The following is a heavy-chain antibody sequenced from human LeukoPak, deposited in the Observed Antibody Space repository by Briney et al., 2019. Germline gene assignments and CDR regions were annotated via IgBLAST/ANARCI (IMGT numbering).Heavy chain of an antibody. CDR2: ISYDGSNK. V-gene: IGHV3-30-3*01. J-gene: IGHJ4*02. CDR1: GFTFSSYA. D-gene: IGHD4-17*01. CDR3: ASPDDYGDYVVPFDY. Sequence: GRSLRLSCAASGFTFSSYAMHWVRQAPGKGLEWVAVISYDGSNKYYADSVKGRFTISRDNSKNTLYLQMNSLRAEDTAVYYCASPDDYGDYVVPFDYWGQGTLVTVSS.